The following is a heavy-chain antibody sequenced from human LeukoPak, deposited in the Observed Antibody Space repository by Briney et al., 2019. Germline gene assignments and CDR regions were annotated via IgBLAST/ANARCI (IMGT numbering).Heavy chain of an antibody. D-gene: IGHD6-13*01. CDR3: ARGIEAPGRDY. Sequence: GGSLRLSCAVSGFTFSSYWMHWVRQAPGKGLVWVSRINSDGSSTSYADSVKGRFSISRDNAKNTLYLQMNSLRAEDTAVYYCARGIEAPGRDYWGQGTLVTVSS. J-gene: IGHJ4*02. V-gene: IGHV3-74*01. CDR2: INSDGSST. CDR1: GFTFSSYW.